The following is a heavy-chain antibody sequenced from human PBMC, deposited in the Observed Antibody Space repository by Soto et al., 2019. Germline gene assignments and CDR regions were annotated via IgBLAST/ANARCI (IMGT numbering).Heavy chain of an antibody. CDR3: ARDKITGLFDY. CDR2: INHSGST. J-gene: IGHJ4*02. V-gene: IGHV4-34*01. D-gene: IGHD2-8*02. CDR1: GGYFSGYY. Sequence: SETMSLTCAVYGGYFSGYYWTWIRQHPGTGLEWIGEINHSGSTNYNPSLKSRVTISVDTSKNQFSLKLTSVTAADTAVYYCARDKITGLFDYWGQGTLVTVSS.